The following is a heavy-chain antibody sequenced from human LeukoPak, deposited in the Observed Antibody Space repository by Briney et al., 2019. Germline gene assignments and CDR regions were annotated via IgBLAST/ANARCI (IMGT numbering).Heavy chain of an antibody. CDR3: ARDIGQWLPRGSDY. CDR1: GYTFSNYG. V-gene: IGHV1-18*01. J-gene: IGHJ4*02. CDR2: ISAYNGNT. D-gene: IGHD6-19*01. Sequence: GASVKVSCKTSGYTFSNYGISWVRQAPGQGLEWMGWISAYNGNTNYAQKLQGRVTMTTDTSTSTAYMELRSLRSDDTAVYYCARDIGQWLPRGSDYWGQGTLVTVSS.